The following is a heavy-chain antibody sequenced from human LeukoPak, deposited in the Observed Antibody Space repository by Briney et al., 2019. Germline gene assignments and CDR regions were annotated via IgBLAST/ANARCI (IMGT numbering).Heavy chain of an antibody. CDR2: IYPRDGST. V-gene: IGHV1-46*01. Sequence: GASVKVSCKASGYSFTNNYIHWVRQAPGQGLEWMGMIYPRDGSTSYAQRFQDRVTVTRDTSTSTVHMELSGLRAEDTALYYCAKDKEGFNYGGQEPRVPVPS. J-gene: IGHJ4*02. CDR1: GYSFTNNY. CDR3: AKDKEGFNY.